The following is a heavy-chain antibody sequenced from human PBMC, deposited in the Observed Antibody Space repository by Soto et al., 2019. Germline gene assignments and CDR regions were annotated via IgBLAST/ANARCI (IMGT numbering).Heavy chain of an antibody. D-gene: IGHD3-3*01. CDR2: IYYSGST. J-gene: IGHJ4*02. Sequence: SETLSLTCTVSGGSISSYYWSWIRQPPGKGLEWIGYIYYSGSTNYNPSLKSRVTISVDTSKNQFSLKLSSVTAADTAVYYCARESAPSGYYVGQYYYLGLIDYWGQGTLVTVSS. CDR1: GGSISSYY. V-gene: IGHV4-59*01. CDR3: ARESAPSGYYVGQYYYLGLIDY.